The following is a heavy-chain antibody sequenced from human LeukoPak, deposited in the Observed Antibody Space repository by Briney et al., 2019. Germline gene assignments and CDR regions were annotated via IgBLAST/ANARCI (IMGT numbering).Heavy chain of an antibody. CDR2: INPIGGST. Sequence: RASVKVSCKAFGYSFISYHMHWVRQAPGQGLEWMAIINPIGGSTIYAQKFQGRVTITTDESTSTAYMELSSLRSEDTAVYYCARGDSNYEYYYYYMDVWGKGTTVTVSS. D-gene: IGHD4-11*01. V-gene: IGHV1-46*01. J-gene: IGHJ6*03. CDR1: GYSFISYH. CDR3: ARGDSNYEYYYYYMDV.